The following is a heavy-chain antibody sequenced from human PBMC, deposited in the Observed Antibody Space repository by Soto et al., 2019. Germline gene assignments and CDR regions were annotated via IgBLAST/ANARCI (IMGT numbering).Heavy chain of an antibody. CDR2: IVVGSGNT. V-gene: IGHV1-58*01. CDR1: GFTFTSSA. D-gene: IGHD3-22*01. Sequence: QMQLVQSGPEVKKPGTSVKVSCKASGFTFTSSAVQWVRQARGQRLEWIGWIVVGSGNTNYAQKCQERDTFTRDMPTSAAYMELSSLRSEDTAVYYCAADLDYYDSSGYCFDYWGQGTLVTVSS. CDR3: AADLDYYDSSGYCFDY. J-gene: IGHJ4*02.